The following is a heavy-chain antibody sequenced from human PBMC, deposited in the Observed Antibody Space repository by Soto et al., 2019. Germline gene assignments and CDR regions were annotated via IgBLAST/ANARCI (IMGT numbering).Heavy chain of an antibody. J-gene: IGHJ4*02. CDR3: ASITIFGVAPDY. CDR2: ISSSSSYI. CDR1: GFTFSDSE. V-gene: IGHV3-21*01. D-gene: IGHD3-3*01. Sequence: GGSLRLSCTASGFTFSDSEMNWVRQAPGKGLEWVSSISSSSSYIYYADSVKGRFTISRDNAKNSLYLQMNSLRAEDTAVYYCASITIFGVAPDYWGQGTLVTVSS.